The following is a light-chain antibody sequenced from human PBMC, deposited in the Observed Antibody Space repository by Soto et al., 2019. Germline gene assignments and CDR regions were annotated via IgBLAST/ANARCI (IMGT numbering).Light chain of an antibody. Sequence: DIQMTQPPSSLSASVGDRVTITCRASQSISSYLNWYQQKPGKAPKLLIYAASSLQSGVPSRFSGSGSGTDFTLTISSLQPEDFATYYCQQSYSTPRKFGQGTKVEIK. V-gene: IGKV1-39*01. CDR1: QSISSY. CDR2: AAS. J-gene: IGKJ1*01. CDR3: QQSYSTPRK.